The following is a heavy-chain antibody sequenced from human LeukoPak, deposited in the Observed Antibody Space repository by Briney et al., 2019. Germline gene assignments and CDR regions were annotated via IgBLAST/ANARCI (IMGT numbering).Heavy chain of an antibody. D-gene: IGHD3-22*01. CDR1: GFTFSSYS. CDR2: ISSSSSSYI. CDR3: ARWPQKYYYDSSGYPPPYYYCMDV. J-gene: IGHJ6*03. Sequence: GGSLRLSCAASGFTFSSYSMNWVRQAPGKGLEWVSSISSSSSSYIYYADSVKGRFTISRDNAKNSLYLQMNSLRAEDTAVYYCARWPQKYYYDSSGYPPPYYYCMDVWGKGTTVTVSS. V-gene: IGHV3-21*01.